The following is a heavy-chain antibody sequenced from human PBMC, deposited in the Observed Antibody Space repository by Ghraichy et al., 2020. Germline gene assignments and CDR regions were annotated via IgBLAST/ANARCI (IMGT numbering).Heavy chain of an antibody. V-gene: IGHV3-23*01. J-gene: IGHJ6*03. CDR1: GFTFSSYA. D-gene: IGHD2-15*01. Sequence: LSLTCAASGFTFSSYAMSWVRQAPGKGLEWVSAISGSGGSTYYADSVKGRFTISRDNSKNTLYLQMNSLRAEDTAVYYCAKDGVVAATLYYYYYMDVWGKGTTVTVSS. CDR2: ISGSGGST. CDR3: AKDGVVAATLYYYYYMDV.